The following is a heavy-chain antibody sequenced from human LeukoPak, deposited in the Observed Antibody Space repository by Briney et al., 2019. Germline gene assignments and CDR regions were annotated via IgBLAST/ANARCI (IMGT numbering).Heavy chain of an antibody. CDR1: GFTFSSYG. V-gene: IGHV3-48*04. D-gene: IGHD6-13*01. CDR2: ISSSGSTI. J-gene: IGHJ4*02. Sequence: GTSLRLSCAASGFTFSSYGMHWVRQAPGKGLEWVSYISSSGSTIYYADSVKGRFTISRDNAKNSLYLQMNSLRAEDTAVCYCARDGQLVQLDYWGQGTLVTVSS. CDR3: ARDGQLVQLDY.